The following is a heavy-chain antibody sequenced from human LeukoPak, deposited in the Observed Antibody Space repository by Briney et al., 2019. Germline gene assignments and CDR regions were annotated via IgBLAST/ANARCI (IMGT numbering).Heavy chain of an antibody. CDR3: ARGTAAAGTFNYYYWYMDV. J-gene: IGHJ6*03. V-gene: IGHV4-4*07. Sequence: PSETLSLTCTVSGGSISSYYWSWIRQPAGKGLEWIGRISTSGSTNYNPCLKSRVTISVDTSKNQFSLKLSSVTAADTAVFYCARGTAAAGTFNYYYWYMDVWGKGTTVTVSS. CDR1: GGSISSYY. D-gene: IGHD6-13*01. CDR2: ISTSGST.